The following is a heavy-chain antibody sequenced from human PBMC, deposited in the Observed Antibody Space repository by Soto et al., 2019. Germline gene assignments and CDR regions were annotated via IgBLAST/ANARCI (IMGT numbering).Heavy chain of an antibody. Sequence: SSVKVSCKASGYRFTNNDVGWVRQATGQGLEWMGWMNPGSGDTGYAQKFQGRVTMTRDISIATAYMELSSLRSDDTAIYYCARMATFGSLNWFDPRGQRTLVTVSS. J-gene: IGHJ5*02. V-gene: IGHV1-8*01. CDR3: ARMATFGSLNWFDP. CDR1: GYRFTNND. D-gene: IGHD3-16*01. CDR2: MNPGSGDT.